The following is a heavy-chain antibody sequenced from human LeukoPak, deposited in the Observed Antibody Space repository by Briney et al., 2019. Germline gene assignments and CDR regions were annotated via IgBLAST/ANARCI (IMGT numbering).Heavy chain of an antibody. CDR1: GGSISSFY. Sequence: SETLSLTCTVSGGSISSFYWSWIRQPPGKGLEWIGYIYYSGSTNYNPSLKSRVTISVDTSKNQFSLKLSSVTATDTAVYYCARHGTSGTNLNWFDPWGQGTLVTVSS. D-gene: IGHD1-1*01. CDR3: ARHGTSGTNLNWFDP. V-gene: IGHV4-59*01. J-gene: IGHJ5*02. CDR2: IYYSGST.